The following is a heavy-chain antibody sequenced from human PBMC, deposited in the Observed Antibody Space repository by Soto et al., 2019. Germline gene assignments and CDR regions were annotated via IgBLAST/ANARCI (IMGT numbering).Heavy chain of an antibody. CDR2: ISYDGSNK. J-gene: IGHJ4*02. CDR3: AKVGGVVATINADY. V-gene: IGHV3-30*18. D-gene: IGHD5-12*01. CDR1: GFTFSSYG. Sequence: QVQLVESGGGVVQPGRSLRLSCAASGFTFSSYGMHWVRQAPGKGLEWVAVISYDGSNKYYADSVKGRFTISRDNSKNTLYLQMNSLRAEDTAVYYCAKVGGVVATINADYWGQGTLVTVSS.